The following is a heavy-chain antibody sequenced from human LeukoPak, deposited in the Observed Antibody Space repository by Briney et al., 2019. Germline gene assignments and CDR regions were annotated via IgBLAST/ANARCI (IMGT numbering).Heavy chain of an antibody. V-gene: IGHV1-18*01. CDR3: ARGAPASGLDG. CDR2: ISGYNGNT. CDR1: GYTFTTSG. J-gene: IGHJ4*02. D-gene: IGHD6-19*01. Sequence: GASVKVSCKASGYTFTTSGITWVRQAPGQGLEWMGWISGYNGNTKYGQDFQGRVTMTTDTSTTTAYMELRSLRSADTAVYYCARGAPASGLDGWGQGTLVTVSS.